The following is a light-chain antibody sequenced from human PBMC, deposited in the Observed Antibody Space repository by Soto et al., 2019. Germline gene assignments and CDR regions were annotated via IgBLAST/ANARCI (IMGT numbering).Light chain of an antibody. J-gene: IGKJ1*01. CDR3: QQSYSTLRWT. Sequence: DIQMTQSPSSLSASVGDRVTITRRASQSISTYLNWYQQKPGKAPKLLIYAASSLQTEVPSRFSGSGSGTDFTLTITSLQPEDFSTYSCQQSYSTLRWTFGQGTKVEIK. V-gene: IGKV1-39*01. CDR2: AAS. CDR1: QSISTY.